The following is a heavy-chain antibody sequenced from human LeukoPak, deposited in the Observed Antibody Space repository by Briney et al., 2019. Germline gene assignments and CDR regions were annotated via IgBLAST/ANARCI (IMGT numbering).Heavy chain of an antibody. J-gene: IGHJ5*02. CDR3: AGKPYYYGSGTYYNALAWFDP. V-gene: IGHV4-39*01. CDR2: IYYGGGT. Sequence: PSETLSLTCTVSGGSISSSSYYWGWIRQPPGKGLEWIGSIYYGGGTYYNPSLKSRVTMSVDTSKNQFSLKLSSVTAADTAVYYCAGKPYYYGSGTYYNALAWFDPWGQGTLVTVSS. CDR1: GGSISSSSYY. D-gene: IGHD3-10*01.